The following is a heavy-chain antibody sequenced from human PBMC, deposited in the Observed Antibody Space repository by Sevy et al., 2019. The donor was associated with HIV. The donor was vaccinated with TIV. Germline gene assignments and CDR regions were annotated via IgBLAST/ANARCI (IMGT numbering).Heavy chain of an antibody. J-gene: IGHJ4*02. V-gene: IGHV3-7*01. CDR2: IKHDGSEQ. Sequence: GGSLRLSCEVSGFNFRSYWMSWVRQAPGKGLEWVANIKHDGSEQYYLDSVKGRFTVSRDNGKNSLYLQMTSLIVDDAAVYYCARERQEEDKSGAKFDYWGRGTLVTVSS. D-gene: IGHD3-10*01. CDR3: ARERQEEDKSGAKFDY. CDR1: GFNFRSYW.